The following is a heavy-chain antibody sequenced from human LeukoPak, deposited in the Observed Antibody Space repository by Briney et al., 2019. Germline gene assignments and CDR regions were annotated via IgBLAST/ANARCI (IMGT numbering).Heavy chain of an antibody. V-gene: IGHV4-4*07. J-gene: IGHJ3*02. Sequence: SETLSLTCTVSGGSISSYYWSWIRQPAGKGLEWIGRIYTSRSTNYNPSLKSRVTMSVDTPKNQFSLKLSSVTAADTAVYYCARVVSYSSSPDAFDIWGQGTMVTVSS. CDR1: GGSISSYY. CDR2: IYTSRST. CDR3: ARVVSYSSSPDAFDI. D-gene: IGHD6-6*01.